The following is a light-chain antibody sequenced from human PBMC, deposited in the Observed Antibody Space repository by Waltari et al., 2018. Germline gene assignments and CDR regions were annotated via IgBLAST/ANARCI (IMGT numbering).Light chain of an antibody. Sequence: EIVLTQSPGTLSLSPGERATLSCRASQSVTSSYLAWYQQKPGQAPRLLINGASSRATGIPDRFTGSGSGTDFTLTISRLEPEDFAVYYCQQYGGSSMYTFGQGTKLEI. CDR2: GAS. CDR3: QQYGGSSMYT. J-gene: IGKJ2*01. V-gene: IGKV3-20*01. CDR1: QSVTSSY.